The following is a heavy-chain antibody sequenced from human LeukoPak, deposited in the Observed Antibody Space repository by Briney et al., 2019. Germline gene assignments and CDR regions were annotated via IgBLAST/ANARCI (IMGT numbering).Heavy chain of an antibody. CDR1: GFTFSAYA. CDR3: ARGRFDP. J-gene: IGHJ5*02. CDR2: IKQDGSEK. V-gene: IGHV3-7*01. Sequence: GGSLRLSCTASGFTFSAYAMMWVRQAPGKGLEWVANIKQDGSEKYYVDSVKGRFTISRDNAKNSLYLQMNSLRAEDTAVYYCARGRFDPWGQGTLVTVSS.